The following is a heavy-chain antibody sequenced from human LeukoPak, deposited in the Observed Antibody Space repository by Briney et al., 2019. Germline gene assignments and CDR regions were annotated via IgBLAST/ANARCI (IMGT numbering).Heavy chain of an antibody. D-gene: IGHD1-1*01. Sequence: SETLSLTCTVSGGSISSSSYYWGWIRQPPGKGLEWIGSIYYSGSTYYNPSLKSRVTISVDTSKNQFSLKLSSVTAADTALYYCARHPPTGTAKGYMDVWGKGTTVTISS. CDR2: IYYSGST. CDR3: ARHPPTGTAKGYMDV. V-gene: IGHV4-39*01. CDR1: GGSISSSSYY. J-gene: IGHJ6*03.